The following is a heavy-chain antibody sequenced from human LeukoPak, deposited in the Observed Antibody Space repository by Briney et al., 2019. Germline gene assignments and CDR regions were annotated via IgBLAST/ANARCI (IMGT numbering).Heavy chain of an antibody. CDR2: INTNTGNP. CDR1: GYTFTSYG. CDR3: ARVLAMVRGAPFDY. D-gene: IGHD3-10*01. J-gene: IGHJ4*02. V-gene: IGHV7-4-1*02. Sequence: ASVKVSCKASGYTFTSYGMNWVRQAPGRGLEWMGWINTNTGNPTYAQGFTGRFVFSLDTSVSTAYLQISSLKAEDTAVYYCARVLAMVRGAPFDYWGQGTLVTVSS.